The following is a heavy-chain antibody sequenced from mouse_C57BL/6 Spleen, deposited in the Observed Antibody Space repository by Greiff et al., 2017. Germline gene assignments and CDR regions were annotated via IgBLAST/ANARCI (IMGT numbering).Heavy chain of an antibody. CDR2: IDPSDSYT. V-gene: IGHV1-69*01. Sequence: QVQLQQPGAELVMPGASVKLSCKASGYTFTSYWMHWVKQRPGQGLEWIGEIDPSDSYTNSNQKFKGKSTLTVDKSSSTAYMQLSSLTSEDSAVYYCARALYDYDIGYWGQGTTLTVSS. J-gene: IGHJ2*01. CDR3: ARALYDYDIGY. CDR1: GYTFTSYW. D-gene: IGHD2-4*01.